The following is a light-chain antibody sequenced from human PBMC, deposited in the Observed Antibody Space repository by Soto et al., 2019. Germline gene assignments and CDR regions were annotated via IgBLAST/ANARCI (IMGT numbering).Light chain of an antibody. J-gene: IGKJ3*01. CDR1: QGISKW. V-gene: IGKV1D-12*01. Sequence: DIQMTQSPSSVSASIGDRVTITCRASQGISKWVAWYQQKPGGAPKLLIYAASSLQSGVPSRFSGSGAGTDFTLTISSLQPEDFAAYYRQQANSFPPTFGPGTKVDIK. CDR3: QQANSFPPT. CDR2: AAS.